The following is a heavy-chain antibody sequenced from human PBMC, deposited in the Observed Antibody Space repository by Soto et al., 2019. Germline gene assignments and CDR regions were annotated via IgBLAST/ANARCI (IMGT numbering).Heavy chain of an antibody. CDR1: GFSLSNARLG. Sequence: QVTLKASGPVLVKPTETLTLTCTGSGFSLSNARLGVSWIHQPQGKALEWLAHIFSNDEKSYSTSLKSSLPTSKDTPKSQVVLTMNFMDTVDTAPYYCAGILYYDRSGYFHYWCQGTLVTVAS. V-gene: IGHV2-26*01. CDR3: AGILYYDRSGYFHY. CDR2: IFSNDEK. J-gene: IGHJ4*02. D-gene: IGHD3-22*01.